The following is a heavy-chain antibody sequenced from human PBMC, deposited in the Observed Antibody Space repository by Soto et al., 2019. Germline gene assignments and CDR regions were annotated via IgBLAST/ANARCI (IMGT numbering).Heavy chain of an antibody. CDR3: ARVMGDIVVVPAAIAPRERVYYYYGMDV. V-gene: IGHV1-69*13. D-gene: IGHD2-2*02. CDR1: GGTFSSYA. J-gene: IGHJ6*02. Sequence: SVNVSCKSSGGTFSSYAISWGRQAPGQGLECMGWIIPIFGTANYAQKFQGRVTITADESTSTAYMELSSLRSEDTAVYYCARVMGDIVVVPAAIAPRERVYYYYGMDVWGQGTTVTVS. CDR2: IIPIFGTA.